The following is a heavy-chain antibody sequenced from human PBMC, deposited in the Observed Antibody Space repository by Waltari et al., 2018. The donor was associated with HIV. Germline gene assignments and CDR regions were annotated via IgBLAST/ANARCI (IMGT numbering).Heavy chain of an antibody. CDR2: INSGGST. V-gene: IGHV3-53*01. CDR3: ARAGDSNFGYWCFNL. CDR1: GFTVSSNY. D-gene: IGHD4-4*01. Sequence: EVQLVESGGGLIQPGGSLRLSCAASGFTVSSNYMSWVRQDPGKGLEWVSVINSGGSTHYADSVKGRFTISRDNSKNTVFLQMNSLRADDTAVYYCARAGDSNFGYWCFNLWGRGTLLTVSS. J-gene: IGHJ2*01.